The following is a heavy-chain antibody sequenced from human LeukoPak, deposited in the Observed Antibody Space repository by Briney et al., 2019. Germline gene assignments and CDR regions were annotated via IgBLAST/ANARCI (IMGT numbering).Heavy chain of an antibody. D-gene: IGHD3-22*01. CDR1: GFTFSSYE. CDR2: ISSSGSTI. CDR3: ARSPTCYYDSSDYVL. J-gene: IGHJ4*02. Sequence: GGSLRLSCAASGFTFSSYEMNWVRQAPGKGLEWVSYISSSGSTIYYADSVKGRFTISRDNAKNSLYLQMNSLRAEDTAVYYCARSPTCYYDSSDYVLWGQGTLVTVSS. V-gene: IGHV3-48*03.